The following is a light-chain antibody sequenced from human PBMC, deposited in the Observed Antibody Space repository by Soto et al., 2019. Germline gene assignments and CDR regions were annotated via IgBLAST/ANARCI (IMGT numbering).Light chain of an antibody. Sequence: ETVMTQSPATLSVSPGEIATLSCRASQSVRSKLAWYQQKPGQAPRLLIYGATTRATACPARFSGSGSGTEFPITISGLQSEDFAVYYCQQYDDWPPITFGQGTRLEIK. CDR1: QSVRSK. CDR2: GAT. CDR3: QQYDDWPPIT. V-gene: IGKV3-15*01. J-gene: IGKJ5*01.